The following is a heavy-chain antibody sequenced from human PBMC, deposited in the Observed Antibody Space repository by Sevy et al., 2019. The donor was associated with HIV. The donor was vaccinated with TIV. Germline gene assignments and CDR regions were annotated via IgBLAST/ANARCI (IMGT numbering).Heavy chain of an antibody. D-gene: IGHD3-9*01. CDR2: ISAYNGNT. CDR3: ARGPPVLRYFDWLLNESAVYDYFDY. CDR1: GYTFTSYG. Sequence: ASVKVSCKASGYTFTSYGISWVRQAPGQGLEWMGWISAYNGNTNYAQKLQGRVTMTTDTSTSTAYMELRSLRSDDTAVYYCARGPPVLRYFDWLLNESAVYDYFDYWGQGTLVTVSS. V-gene: IGHV1-18*01. J-gene: IGHJ4*02.